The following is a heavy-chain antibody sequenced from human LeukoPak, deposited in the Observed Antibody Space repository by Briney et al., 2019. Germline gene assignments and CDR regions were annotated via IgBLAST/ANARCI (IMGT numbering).Heavy chain of an antibody. D-gene: IGHD2-2*01. J-gene: IGHJ5*02. V-gene: IGHV3-74*01. Sequence: GGSLTLSCTVSGFVFRNYYMHWVRQAPGKGLVWVSHINADGSITSHADSVKGRFTISRDNAKSTLYLQMNSLRPEDTAVYYCARGAVPASQDSWGQGTLVTVPS. CDR2: INADGSIT. CDR1: GFVFRNYY. CDR3: ARGAVPASQDS.